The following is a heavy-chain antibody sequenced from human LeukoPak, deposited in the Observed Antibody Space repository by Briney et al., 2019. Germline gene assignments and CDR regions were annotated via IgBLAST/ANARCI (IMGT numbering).Heavy chain of an antibody. Sequence: SVKVSCKASGGTFSSYAISWVRQAPGQGLEWMGGIIPIFGTANYAQKFQGRVTVTADKSTSTAYMELSSLRSEDTAVYYCARGPSITMVRGGQWYYYMDVWGKGTTVTISS. CDR3: ARGPSITMVRGGQWYYYMDV. CDR1: GGTFSSYA. J-gene: IGHJ6*03. CDR2: IIPIFGTA. D-gene: IGHD3-10*01. V-gene: IGHV1-69*06.